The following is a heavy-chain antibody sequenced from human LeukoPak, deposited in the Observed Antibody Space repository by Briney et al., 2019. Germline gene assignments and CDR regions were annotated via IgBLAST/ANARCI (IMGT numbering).Heavy chain of an antibody. V-gene: IGHV3-48*01. J-gene: IGHJ6*03. CDR1: GFTFGSYS. CDR3: ARVDYYYYMDV. Sequence: SGGSLRLSCAASGFTFGSYSMNWVRQAPGKGLEWVSYISSSSSTIYYADSVKGRFTISRDNAKNSLYLQMNSLRAEDTAVYYCARVDYYYYMDVWGKGTTVTVSS. CDR2: ISSSSSTI.